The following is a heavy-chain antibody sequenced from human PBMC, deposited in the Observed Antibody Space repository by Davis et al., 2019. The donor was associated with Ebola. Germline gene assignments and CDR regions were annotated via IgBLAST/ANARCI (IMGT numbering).Heavy chain of an antibody. CDR2: INAGNGDT. J-gene: IGHJ4*01. Sequence: ASVKVSCKASGYIFTSYAMHWVRQAPGQRLEWMGWINAGNGDTKYSQKFRGRVTITRDTSASTSYMELSSLRSEDTAVYYCAASAGTVGKFDYWGQGTLVTVSS. D-gene: IGHD1-14*01. V-gene: IGHV1-3*01. CDR3: AASAGTVGKFDY. CDR1: GYIFTSYA.